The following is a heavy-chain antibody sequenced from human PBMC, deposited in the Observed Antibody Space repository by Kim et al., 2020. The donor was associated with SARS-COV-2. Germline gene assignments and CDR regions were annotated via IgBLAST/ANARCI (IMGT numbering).Heavy chain of an antibody. Sequence: SETLSLTCTVSGGSISSGGYYWSWIRQHPGKGLEWIGYIYYSGSTYYNPSLKSRVTISVDTSKNQFSLKLSSVTAADTAVYYCAREPLYGDYGMDVWGQGTTVTVSS. CDR3: AREPLYGDYGMDV. CDR1: GGSISSGGYY. V-gene: IGHV4-31*03. CDR2: IYYSGST. D-gene: IGHD4-17*01. J-gene: IGHJ6*02.